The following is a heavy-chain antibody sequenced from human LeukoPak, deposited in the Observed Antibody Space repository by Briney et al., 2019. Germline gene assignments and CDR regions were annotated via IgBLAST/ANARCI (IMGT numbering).Heavy chain of an antibody. CDR1: GYSFTSYW. V-gene: IGHV5-51*01. D-gene: IGHD6-19*01. Sequence: GESLKISCQGSGYSFTSYWIGWVRQMPGKGLEWMGIIYPGDSDTRYSPSFQGQVTLSADKSISTAYLQSSSLTASDPAMYYCARHGVAGTGYYYYYGMNVWGQGTTVTVSS. J-gene: IGHJ6*02. CDR2: IYPGDSDT. CDR3: ARHGVAGTGYYYYYGMNV.